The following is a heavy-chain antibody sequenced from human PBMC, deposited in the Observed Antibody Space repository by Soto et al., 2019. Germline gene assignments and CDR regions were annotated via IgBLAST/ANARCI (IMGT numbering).Heavy chain of an antibody. CDR1: GGSISSGGYY. V-gene: IGHV4-31*03. CDR2: IYYSGST. Sequence: PSETLSLTCTVSGGSISSGGYYWSWILQHPGKGLEWIGYIYYSGSTYYNPSLKSRVTISVDTSKNQFSLKLSSVTAADTAVYYGARSSQSAVTTLDYWGQGTLVTVSS. CDR3: ARSSQSAVTTLDY. D-gene: IGHD4-17*01. J-gene: IGHJ4*02.